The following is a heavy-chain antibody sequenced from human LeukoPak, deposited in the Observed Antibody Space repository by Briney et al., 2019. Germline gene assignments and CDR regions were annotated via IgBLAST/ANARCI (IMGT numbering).Heavy chain of an antibody. V-gene: IGHV4-34*01. CDR2: INHSGST. CDR3: ASTGYSSSWFPRYYYYGMDV. Sequence: PSETLSLTCAVYGGSFSGYYWSWIRQPPGKGLEWIGEINHSGSTNYNPSLKSRVTISVDTSKNQFSLKVSSVTAADTAVYYCASTGYSSSWFPRYYYYGMDVWGQGTTVTVSS. D-gene: IGHD6-13*01. J-gene: IGHJ6*02. CDR1: GGSFSGYY.